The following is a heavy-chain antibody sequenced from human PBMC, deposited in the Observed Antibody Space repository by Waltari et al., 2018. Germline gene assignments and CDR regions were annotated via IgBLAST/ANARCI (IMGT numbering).Heavy chain of an antibody. CDR3: AKSGLQSSDFGYFFDY. V-gene: IGHV3-23*04. Sequence: ELQLVESGGGLVQPGGSLRLSCSASGFTFASYAINWVRQAPGKGLEWVSGISGSGGSTYYADSVKGRFTISRDNSESTLYLQMNSLRAEDTAVYYCAKSGLQSSDFGYFFDYWGQGTLVTVSA. CDR2: ISGSGGST. J-gene: IGHJ4*02. CDR1: GFTFASYA. D-gene: IGHD3-3*01.